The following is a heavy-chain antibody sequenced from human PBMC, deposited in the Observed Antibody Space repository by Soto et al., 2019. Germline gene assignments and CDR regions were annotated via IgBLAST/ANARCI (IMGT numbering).Heavy chain of an antibody. CDR2: IIPMYGPA. Sequence: QVPLVQSGAEVKKPGSSVTVSCKASGGTFSSYAIHWVRQAPGQGLEWMGGIIPMYGPAKYAQRLQGRVTITADESTTTVYMELTSLTAQDPAVYYCAIVTAMVRGVIDNWFDPWGHGTLVTVSS. J-gene: IGHJ5*02. CDR1: GGTFSSYA. D-gene: IGHD3-10*01. CDR3: AIVTAMVRGVIDNWFDP. V-gene: IGHV1-69*01.